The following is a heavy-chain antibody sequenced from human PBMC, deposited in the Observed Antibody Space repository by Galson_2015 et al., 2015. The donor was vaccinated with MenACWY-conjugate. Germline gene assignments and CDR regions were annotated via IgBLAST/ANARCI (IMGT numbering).Heavy chain of an antibody. D-gene: IGHD1-7*01. Sequence: SVKVSCKASGYTFFSYYLHWVRQAPGQGLEWMGIINPSGGSTSYAQKFQGRVTMTRDTSTSTVYMELSSLGSEDTAVYYCARSLELITFDYWGQGTLVTVSP. J-gene: IGHJ4*02. V-gene: IGHV1-46*01. CDR2: INPSGGST. CDR3: ARSLELITFDY. CDR1: GYTFFSYY.